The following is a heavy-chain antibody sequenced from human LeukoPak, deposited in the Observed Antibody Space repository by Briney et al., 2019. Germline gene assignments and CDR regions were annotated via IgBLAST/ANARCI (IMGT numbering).Heavy chain of an antibody. Sequence: SETLSLPCTVSGGSISSYYWSWIRQPPGKGLEWIGYIYYSGSTNYNPSLKSRVTISVDTSKNQFSLKLSSVTAADTAVYYCARDLSAAAGNGWFDAWGQGTLVTVSS. D-gene: IGHD6-13*01. CDR2: IYYSGST. V-gene: IGHV4-59*01. CDR3: ARDLSAAAGNGWFDA. J-gene: IGHJ5*02. CDR1: GGSISSYY.